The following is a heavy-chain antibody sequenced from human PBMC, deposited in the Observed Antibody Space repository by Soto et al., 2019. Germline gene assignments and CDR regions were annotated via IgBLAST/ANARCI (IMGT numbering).Heavy chain of an antibody. Sequence: SETLSLTCTVSGGSISSYYWSWIRQPPGKGLEWIGYIYYSGSTNYNPSLKSRVTISVDTSKNQFSLKLSSVTAADTAVYYCARHKPSAYGSGSFLYFDYWGQGTLVTVSS. J-gene: IGHJ4*02. CDR2: IYYSGST. CDR3: ARHKPSAYGSGSFLYFDY. V-gene: IGHV4-59*08. CDR1: GGSISSYY. D-gene: IGHD3-10*01.